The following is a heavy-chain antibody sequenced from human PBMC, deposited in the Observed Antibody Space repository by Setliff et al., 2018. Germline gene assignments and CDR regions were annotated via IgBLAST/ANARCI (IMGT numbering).Heavy chain of an antibody. J-gene: IGHJ4*02. CDR1: EFRFSDYN. CDR2: ISPSGSFI. CDR3: ARTCSGSGCYAGLES. D-gene: IGHD2-15*01. Sequence: GGSLRLSCAASEFRFSDYNMNWVRQAPGKGLEWVASISPSGSFIYYADSVKGRFTTSRDNSRRSVLLQIDSLRVEDTAVYFCARTCSGSGCYAGLESWGQGTPVTVSS. V-gene: IGHV3-21*01.